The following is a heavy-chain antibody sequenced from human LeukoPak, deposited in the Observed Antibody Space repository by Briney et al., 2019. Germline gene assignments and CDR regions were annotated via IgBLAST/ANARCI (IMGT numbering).Heavy chain of an antibody. CDR2: ICCSGIYK. CDR3: AIRRGRGWFDP. D-gene: IGHD3-16*01. Sequence: GGSLRLSCAASGFIFSGYDMRWIRQAPGKGLEWVSDICCSGIYKNYADSVKGRFTISRDNAKNSLYLQMNSLRTEDTAVYYCAIRRGRGWFDPWGQGTLVTLSS. V-gene: IGHV3-11*06. J-gene: IGHJ5*02. CDR1: GFIFSGYD.